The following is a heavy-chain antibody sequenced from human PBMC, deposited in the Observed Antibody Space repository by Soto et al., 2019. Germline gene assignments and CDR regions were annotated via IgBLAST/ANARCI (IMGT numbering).Heavy chain of an antibody. J-gene: IGHJ4*02. D-gene: IGHD2-15*01. CDR2: IYPGDSDT. V-gene: IGHV5-51*01. CDR3: ARQETTRLFDC. CDR1: GYNFACYW. Sequence: RGESLNVCWKGSGYNFACYWVGWVRQMPGKGLEWMGIIYPGDSDTRYSPSFQGQVTISADKSISTAYLQWSSLKASDTAMYYCARQETTRLFDCWGQGTLVTVSS.